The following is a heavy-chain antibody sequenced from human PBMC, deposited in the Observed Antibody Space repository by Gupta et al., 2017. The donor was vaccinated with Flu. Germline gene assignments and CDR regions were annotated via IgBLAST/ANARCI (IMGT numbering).Heavy chain of an antibody. CDR1: GFTFSNAW. Sequence: EVQLVESGGGLVKPGGSLRLSCAASGFTFSNAWMSWVRQAPGKGLEWVGRIKSKTDGGTTDYAAPVKGRFTISRDDSKNTLYLQMNSLKTEDTAVYYCTTDFYLLLWFGDKDYGIDVWGQGTTVTVSS. V-gene: IGHV3-15*01. D-gene: IGHD3-10*01. CDR2: IKSKTDGGTT. CDR3: TTDFYLLLWFGDKDYGIDV. J-gene: IGHJ6*02.